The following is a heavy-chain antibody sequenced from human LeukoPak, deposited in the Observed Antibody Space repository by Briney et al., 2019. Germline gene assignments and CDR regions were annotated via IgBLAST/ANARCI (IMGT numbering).Heavy chain of an antibody. CDR3: ARDNTAMVPYDAFDI. Sequence: ASVKVSCKASGHTFTGYYIHWVRQAPGQGLEWMGIINPSGGSTSYAQKFQGRVTMTRDTSTSTVYMELSSLRSEDTAVYYCARDNTAMVPYDAFDIWGQGTMVTVSS. D-gene: IGHD5-18*01. V-gene: IGHV1-46*01. CDR2: INPSGGST. CDR1: GHTFTGYY. J-gene: IGHJ3*02.